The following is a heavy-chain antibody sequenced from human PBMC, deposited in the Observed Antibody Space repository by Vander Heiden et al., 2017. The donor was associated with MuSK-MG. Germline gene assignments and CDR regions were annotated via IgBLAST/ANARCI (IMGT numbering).Heavy chain of an antibody. V-gene: IGHV3-7*03. J-gene: IGHJ4*02. CDR1: GFTFSTYW. Sequence: VQLVESGGGLVQPGGFLRLSCVVSGFTFSTYWMNWVRRAPGKGLEWVANIKQDGSEKNYVDSVKGRFTISRDNAKNSLYLQMNSLRAEDTAVYYCARLQAGYWGQGTLVTVSS. CDR2: IKQDGSEK. CDR3: ARLQAGY.